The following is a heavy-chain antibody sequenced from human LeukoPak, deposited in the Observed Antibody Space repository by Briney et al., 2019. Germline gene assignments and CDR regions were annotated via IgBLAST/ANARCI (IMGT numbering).Heavy chain of an antibody. D-gene: IGHD2-2*01. CDR3: ARYSTSWSSDYFDF. CDR2: INQDGSEK. J-gene: IGHJ4*02. CDR1: GFTFSSYW. V-gene: IGHV3-7*01. Sequence: GGSLRLSCAASGFTFSSYWMSWVRQIPGKGLEWVANINQDGSEKYYVDSVRGRFTISRDNTKNSLSLQINSLRAEDTALYYCARYSTSWSSDYFDFWGQGSLVTVSS.